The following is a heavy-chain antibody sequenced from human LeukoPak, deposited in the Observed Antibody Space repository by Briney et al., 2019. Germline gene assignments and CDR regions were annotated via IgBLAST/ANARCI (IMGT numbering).Heavy chain of an antibody. D-gene: IGHD6-13*01. CDR2: IIPIFGIA. V-gene: IGHV1-69*13. J-gene: IGHJ4*02. Sequence: VKVSCKASGGTISSYAITWVRQATAQGIEWMGRIIPIFGIANYAQKFQGRVTINTDESAGTAYMEPSTLAYDDTAGYYCARERPPWDSSNWFLEGYFDIWGQGTLVTVSS. CDR3: ARERPPWDSSNWFLEGYFDI. CDR1: GGTISSYA.